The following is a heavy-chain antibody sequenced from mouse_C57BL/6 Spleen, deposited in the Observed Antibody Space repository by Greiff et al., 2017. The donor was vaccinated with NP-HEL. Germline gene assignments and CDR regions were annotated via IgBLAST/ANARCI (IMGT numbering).Heavy chain of an antibody. D-gene: IGHD4-1*01. V-gene: IGHV1-72*01. CDR1: GYTFTSYW. CDR2: IDPNSGGP. J-gene: IGHJ3*01. Sequence: QVHLQQPGAELVKPGASVKLSCKASGYTFTSYWMHWVQQRPGRGLEWIGRIDPNSGGPTYNEKFKSKATPTVDKPSSTAYKQLSSLTTEDSTVYDCARSISLGGEAWFAYWGQGTLVTVSA. CDR3: ARSISLGGEAWFAY.